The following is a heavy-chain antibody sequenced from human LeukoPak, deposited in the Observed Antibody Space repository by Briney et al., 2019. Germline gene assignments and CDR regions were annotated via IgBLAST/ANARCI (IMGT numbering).Heavy chain of an antibody. J-gene: IGHJ4*02. CDR3: AKGRAYCSSTSCPLY. CDR1: GFTFSSYG. CDR2: IRYDGSNK. V-gene: IGHV3-30*02. D-gene: IGHD2-2*01. Sequence: GGSLRLSCAASGFTFSSYGMHWVRQAPGKGLEWVAFIRYDGSNKYYADSVKGRFTISRDNSKNTLYLQMNSLRAEDTAVYYCAKGRAYCSSTSCPLYWGQGTLVTVSS.